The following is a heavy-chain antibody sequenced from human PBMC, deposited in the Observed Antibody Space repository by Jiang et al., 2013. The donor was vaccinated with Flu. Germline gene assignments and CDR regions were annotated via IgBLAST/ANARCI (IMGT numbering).Heavy chain of an antibody. D-gene: IGHD6-19*01. V-gene: IGHV1-69*01. CDR3: ARAVAVADYYYGMDV. Sequence: GAEVKKPGSSVKVSCKASGGTFSSSVISWVRQAPGQGLEWMGDILPIIGATNYAQKFQGRVTITADESTSTAYMELSSLRSEDTAVYYCARAVAVADYYYGMDVWGQGTT. CDR2: ILPIIGAT. CDR1: GGTFSSSV. J-gene: IGHJ6*02.